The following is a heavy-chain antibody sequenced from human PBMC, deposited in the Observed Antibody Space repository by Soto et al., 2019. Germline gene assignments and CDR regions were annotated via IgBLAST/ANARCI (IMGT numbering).Heavy chain of an antibody. V-gene: IGHV1-18*01. CDR1: GYTFTSYG. Sequence: ASVKVSCKASGYTFTSYGISWVRQAPGQGLEWMGWISAYNGNTNYAQKLQGRVTMTTDTSTSTAYMELSSLRSEDTAVYYCARSDKPQYYYDSSGYGYWGQGTLVTVSS. J-gene: IGHJ4*02. CDR3: ARSDKPQYYYDSSGYGY. D-gene: IGHD3-22*01. CDR2: ISAYNGNT.